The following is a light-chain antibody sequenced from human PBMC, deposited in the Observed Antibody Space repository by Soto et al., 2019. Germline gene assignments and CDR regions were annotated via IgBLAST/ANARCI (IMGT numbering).Light chain of an antibody. CDR1: QSISNW. CDR3: QHYFGYPVT. V-gene: IGKV1-5*01. J-gene: IGKJ1*01. CDR2: DVS. Sequence: DIQMTQSPSTLSASVGDRVTVTCRASQSISNWLAWYQQKPGKAPKLLIYDVSTLQRGVPSTFSGSGSGTEFALTISSLQPDDFATYYCQHYFGYPVTFGQGTTGDIK.